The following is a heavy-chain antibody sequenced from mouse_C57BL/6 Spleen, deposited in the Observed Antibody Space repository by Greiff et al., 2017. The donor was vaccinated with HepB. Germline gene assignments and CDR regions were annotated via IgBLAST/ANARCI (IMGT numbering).Heavy chain of an antibody. Sequence: EVKLVESGGGLVKPGGSLKLSCEASGFTFSDYGMHWVRQAPEKGLEWVAYISSGSSTIYYADTVKGRFTISRDNAKNTLFLQMTSLRSEDTAMYDCARGSSYGDAMDYWGQGTSVTVSS. CDR2: ISSGSSTI. CDR1: GFTFSDYG. J-gene: IGHJ4*01. CDR3: ARGSSYGDAMDY. V-gene: IGHV5-17*01. D-gene: IGHD1-1*01.